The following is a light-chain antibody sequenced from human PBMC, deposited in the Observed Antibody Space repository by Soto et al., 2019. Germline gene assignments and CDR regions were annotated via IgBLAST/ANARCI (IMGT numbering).Light chain of an antibody. J-gene: IGKJ5*01. Sequence: DIQMTQSPSSLSASVGDRVTITCRASQDIRNDLGWYQQKPGKAPNLLIYTGSSLQSGVPSRFSGSGSGTDFTLTINSLQPEDFATYYCQQAASFPITFGQGTRLEIK. CDR2: TGS. CDR1: QDIRND. V-gene: IGKV1-12*01. CDR3: QQAASFPIT.